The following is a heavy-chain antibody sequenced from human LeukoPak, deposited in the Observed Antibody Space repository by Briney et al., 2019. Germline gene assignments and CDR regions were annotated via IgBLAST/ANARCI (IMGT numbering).Heavy chain of an antibody. D-gene: IGHD5-18*01. Sequence: PSETLSLTCTVSGGSISSSSYYWGWIRQPPGKGLEWIGSIYYSGSTYYNPSLKSRVTISVDTSKNQFSLKLSSVTAADTAVYYCARREAGYRWGQNDPVDIWGQGTMATVSS. V-gene: IGHV4-39*01. CDR1: GGSISSSSYY. J-gene: IGHJ3*02. CDR2: IYYSGST. CDR3: ARREAGYRWGQNDPVDI.